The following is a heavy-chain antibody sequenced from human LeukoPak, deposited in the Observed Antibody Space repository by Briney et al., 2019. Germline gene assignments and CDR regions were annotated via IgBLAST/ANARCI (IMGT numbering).Heavy chain of an antibody. J-gene: IGHJ4*02. CDR3: ARVSSRTGLLPDY. D-gene: IGHD6-13*01. CDR1: GGSISSYY. Sequence: TSSETLSLTCTVSGGSISSYYWSWIRQPPGKGLEWIGYIYYSGSTNYNPSLKSRVTISVDTSKNQFSLKLSSVTAADTAVYYCARVSSRTGLLPDYWGQGTLVTVSS. V-gene: IGHV4-59*01. CDR2: IYYSGST.